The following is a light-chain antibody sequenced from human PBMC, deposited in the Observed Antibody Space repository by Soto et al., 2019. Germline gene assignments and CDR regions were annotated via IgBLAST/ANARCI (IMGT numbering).Light chain of an antibody. CDR2: GAS. J-gene: IGKJ1*01. V-gene: IGKV3-20*01. CDR3: QQYLRSPPSWT. CDR1: QRISTNF. Sequence: ETVLTQSPGTLSLSPGERATLFCRARQRISTNFLAWYQQIPGQAPSLLIFGASSRATGIPYRFSGSGSGTEFTLTIDRLEPEDFAGYYCQQYLRSPPSWTVGQGTKVEIK.